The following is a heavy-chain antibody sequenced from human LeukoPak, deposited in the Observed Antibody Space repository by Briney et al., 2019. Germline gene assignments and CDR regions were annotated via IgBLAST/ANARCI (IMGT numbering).Heavy chain of an antibody. D-gene: IGHD5-24*01. CDR1: GFTFSSYA. CDR3: AKARDGYNINDY. V-gene: IGHV3-23*01. Sequence: GGSLRLSCAASGFTFSSYAMSWVRQAPGKGLEWVSAISGSGGSTYYADSVKGRFTTSRDNSKNTLYLQMNSLRAEDTAVYYCAKARDGYNINDYWGQGTLVTVSS. CDR2: ISGSGGST. J-gene: IGHJ4*02.